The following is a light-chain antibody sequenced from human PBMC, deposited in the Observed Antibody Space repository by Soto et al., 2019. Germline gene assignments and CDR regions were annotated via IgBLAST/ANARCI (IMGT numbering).Light chain of an antibody. CDR2: DVS. J-gene: IGLJ3*02. Sequence: QSVLTQPRSVSGSPGQSVTISCTGTSSDVGGYNYVSWYQHHPGKAPKLMIYDVSKRPSGVPDRFSGSKSGNTASLTISGLQAEDEADYYCCSCAGSYTWVFGGGTQLTVL. CDR3: CSCAGSYTWV. V-gene: IGLV2-11*01. CDR1: SSDVGGYNY.